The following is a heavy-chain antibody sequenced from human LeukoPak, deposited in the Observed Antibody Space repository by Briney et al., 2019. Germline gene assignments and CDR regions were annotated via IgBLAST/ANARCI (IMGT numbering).Heavy chain of an antibody. CDR2: MSYDGSNK. D-gene: IGHD3-22*01. Sequence: VGSLRLSCAASGFTFNLYAMHWVRQAPGKGLEWVALMSYDGSNKYYTDSVKGRFSISRDNSKNTLYVQINNLRPEDTAVYYCARGDHYYDSSAFLDYWGQGTLVTVSS. CDR1: GFTFNLYA. V-gene: IGHV3-30*04. CDR3: ARGDHYYDSSAFLDY. J-gene: IGHJ4*02.